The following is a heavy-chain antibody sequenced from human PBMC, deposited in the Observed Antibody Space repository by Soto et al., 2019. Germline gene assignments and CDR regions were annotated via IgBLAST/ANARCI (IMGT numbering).Heavy chain of an antibody. CDR1: GGTFSSYA. V-gene: IGHV1-69*01. CDR2: IIPIFGTA. D-gene: IGHD3-22*01. Sequence: QVQLVQSGAEVKKPGSSVKVSCKASGGTFSSYAISWVQQAPGQGLEWMGGIIPIFGTANYAQKFQGRVTITADESTRTAYMELSSLRSEDTAVYYCAREGASGSHVGYWGKGTLVTVSS. CDR3: AREGASGSHVGY. J-gene: IGHJ4*02.